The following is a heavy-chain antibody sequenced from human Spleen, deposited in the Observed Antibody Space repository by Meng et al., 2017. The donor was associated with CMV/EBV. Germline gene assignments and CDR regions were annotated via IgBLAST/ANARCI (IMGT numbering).Heavy chain of an antibody. Sequence: GGSLRLSCAASGFTFSAYGLHWVRQAPGKGLEWVAVMSYDGSNEYYADSVKGRFTISRDNSKNTLYLQMNSLRTEDTAVYYCVKDGTDVYDFWSGYFDLWGRGTLVTVSS. D-gene: IGHD3-3*01. CDR1: GFTFSAYG. CDR3: VKDGTDVYDFWSGYFDL. CDR2: MSYDGSNE. J-gene: IGHJ2*01. V-gene: IGHV3-30*04.